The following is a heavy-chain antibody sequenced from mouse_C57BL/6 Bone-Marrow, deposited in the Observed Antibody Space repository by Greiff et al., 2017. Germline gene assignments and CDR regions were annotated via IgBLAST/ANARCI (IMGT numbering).Heavy chain of an antibody. J-gene: IGHJ4*01. Sequence: EVQLVESGAELVRPGASVKLSCTASGFNIKDDYMHWVKQRPEPGLEWIGWIDPENGDTEYASKFQGKANITADTSSNTAYLQLSSLTSEDTAVYYCTPIYHGGDYWGQGTSVTVSS. D-gene: IGHD2-1*01. CDR3: TPIYHGGDY. CDR2: IDPENGDT. CDR1: GFNIKDDY. V-gene: IGHV14-4*01.